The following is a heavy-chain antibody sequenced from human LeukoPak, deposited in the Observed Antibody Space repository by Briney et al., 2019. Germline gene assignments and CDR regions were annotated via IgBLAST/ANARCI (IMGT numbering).Heavy chain of an antibody. CDR2: IYYSGST. CDR3: ARHCSGGSCWVRAIDY. CDR1: GGSISSSSYY. J-gene: IGHJ4*02. D-gene: IGHD2-15*01. V-gene: IGHV4-39*01. Sequence: KPSGTLSLTCTVSGGSISSSSYYWGWIRQPPGKGLEWIGSIYYSGSTYYNPSLKSRVTISVDTSKNQFSLKLSSVTAADTAVYCCARHCSGGSCWVRAIDYWGQGTLVTVSS.